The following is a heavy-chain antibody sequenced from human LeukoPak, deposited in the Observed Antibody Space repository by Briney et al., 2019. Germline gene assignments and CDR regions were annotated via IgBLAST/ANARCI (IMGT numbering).Heavy chain of an antibody. D-gene: IGHD3-22*01. CDR2: IFTTGGT. Sequence: GSLRLSCAASGFTFSSYSMNWVRQAPGKGLEWIGRIFTTGGTTYNPSLKGRVSISVDTFKNQFSLILRSVTAADTAMYYCARDYPFFYDSGNWFDPWGPGALVTVSS. J-gene: IGHJ5*02. CDR3: ARDYPFFYDSGNWFDP. V-gene: IGHV4-4*08. CDR1: GFTFSSYS.